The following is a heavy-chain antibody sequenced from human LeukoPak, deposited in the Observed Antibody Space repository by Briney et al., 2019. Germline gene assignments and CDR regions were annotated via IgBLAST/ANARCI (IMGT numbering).Heavy chain of an antibody. CDR2: IYYSGST. CDR1: GGSISSYY. J-gene: IGHJ4*02. V-gene: IGHV4-59*01. CDR3: ARGGNYVYHFDY. D-gene: IGHD4-11*01. Sequence: SETLSLTCTVSGGSISSYYWNWIRQPPGKGLEWIGYIYYSGSTNYNPSLKSRVTISIDTSKNQFSLKLSSVTAADTAVYYCARGGNYVYHFDYWGQGTLVTVSS.